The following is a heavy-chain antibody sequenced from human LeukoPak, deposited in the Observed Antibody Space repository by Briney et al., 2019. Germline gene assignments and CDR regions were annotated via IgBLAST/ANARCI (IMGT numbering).Heavy chain of an antibody. V-gene: IGHV3-7*01. J-gene: IGHJ6*03. CDR2: IKQDSSEK. D-gene: IGHD2-2*01. CDR1: GFTFSSYW. Sequence: PGGSLRLSCAASGFTFSSYWMSWVRQAPGKGLEWVANIKQDSSEKYYVDSVKGRFTISRDNAKNSLYLQMNSLRAEDTAVYYCARDPEYQLLNYYYYYMDVWGKGTTVTVSS. CDR3: ARDPEYQLLNYYYYYMDV.